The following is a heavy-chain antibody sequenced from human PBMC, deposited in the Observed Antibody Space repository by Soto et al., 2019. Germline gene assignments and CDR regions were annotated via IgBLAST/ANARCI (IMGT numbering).Heavy chain of an antibody. D-gene: IGHD2-21*02. Sequence: EVQLVESGGGLVQPGRSLRLSCAASGFTFDDYAMHWVRQAPGKGLEWVSGISWNSGTIGYGDSVKGRFTISRDNAKNSLYLQMNSLRAEDTALYYSARSPRVEGDVFDPWGQGTLVTVSS. CDR1: GFTFDDYA. CDR3: ARSPRVEGDVFDP. CDR2: ISWNSGTI. V-gene: IGHV3-9*01. J-gene: IGHJ5*02.